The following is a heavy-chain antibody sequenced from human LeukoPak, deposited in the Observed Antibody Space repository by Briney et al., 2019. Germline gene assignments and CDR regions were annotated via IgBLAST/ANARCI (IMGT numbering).Heavy chain of an antibody. D-gene: IGHD3-3*01. Sequence: PSETLSLTCAVYGGSFSGYYWSWIRQPPGKGLEWIGYIYYSGSTNYNPSLKSRVTISVDTSKNQFSLKLSSVTAADTAVYYCARRGYYDFWSGNYYFDYWGQGTLVTVSS. CDR1: GGSFSGYY. J-gene: IGHJ4*02. CDR3: ARRGYYDFWSGNYYFDY. CDR2: IYYSGST. V-gene: IGHV4-59*08.